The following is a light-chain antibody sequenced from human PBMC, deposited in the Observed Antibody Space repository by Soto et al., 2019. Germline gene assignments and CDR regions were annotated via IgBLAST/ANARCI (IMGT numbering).Light chain of an antibody. CDR2: GAS. J-gene: IGKJ1*01. V-gene: IGKV3-15*01. Sequence: ETVMTQSPGTLSVSPGERATLSCRASQSVSSNLAWYQQKPGQAPRLLIYGASTRATGIPARFSGSRSGTEFTLTISSLQSEDFAVYYCQRYNNWPRTFGQGTKVEIK. CDR1: QSVSSN. CDR3: QRYNNWPRT.